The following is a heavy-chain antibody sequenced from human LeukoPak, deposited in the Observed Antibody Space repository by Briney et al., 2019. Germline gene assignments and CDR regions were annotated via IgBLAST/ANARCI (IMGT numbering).Heavy chain of an antibody. CDR1: GDSVSSNSVT. CDR2: TYYRSTWYN. CDR3: ARRLTQYDCFDP. V-gene: IGHV6-1*01. Sequence: SQTLSLTCAISGDSVSSNSVTWNWIRQSPSRGLQWLVRTYYRSTWYNDYAVSVRGRITVNPDTSKNQFSLHLNSVTPEDTAVYYCARRLTQYDCFDPWGQGILVTVSS. D-gene: IGHD2-2*01. J-gene: IGHJ5*02.